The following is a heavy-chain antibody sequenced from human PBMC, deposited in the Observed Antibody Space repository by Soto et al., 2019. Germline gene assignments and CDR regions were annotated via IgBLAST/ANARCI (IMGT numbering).Heavy chain of an antibody. J-gene: IGHJ6*02. CDR3: AKILSTVTTYYYGMDA. V-gene: IGHV3-23*01. CDR2: ISGSGDKT. Sequence: GGSLRLACASSVFSFITYPMVWVRQAPGKRLEAVSSISGSGDKTYYKDSVKGRFTISRDNSKNTVDLQMNSLRPEDTAVYYCAKILSTVTTYYYGMDAWGQGTTVTVSS. CDR1: VFSFITYP. D-gene: IGHD4-17*01.